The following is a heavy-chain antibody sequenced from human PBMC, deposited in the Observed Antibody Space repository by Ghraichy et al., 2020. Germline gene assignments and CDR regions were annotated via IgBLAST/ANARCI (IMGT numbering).Heavy chain of an antibody. V-gene: IGHV5-51*01. CDR3: ARHVGYTSGWYLDY. CDR1: GYSFTSFW. J-gene: IGHJ4*02. CDR2: IYPGDSDI. Sequence: GESLNISCKGSGYSFTSFWIGWVRQMPGKGLEWMGIIYPGDSDIRYSPSFQGQVTISADKSISTAYLQWSSLKASDTAIYYCARHVGYTSGWYLDYWGQGTLVIVSS. D-gene: IGHD6-19*01.